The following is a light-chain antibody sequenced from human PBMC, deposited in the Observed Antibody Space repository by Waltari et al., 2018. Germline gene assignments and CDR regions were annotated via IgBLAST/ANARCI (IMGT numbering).Light chain of an antibody. CDR1: TGTVTSGHY. J-gene: IGLJ3*02. CDR2: DTS. CDR3: LLLYSGARWV. Sequence: QAVVTQEPSLTVSPGGTVTLTCGSSTGTVTSGHYPYWFQQKPGQPPRTLIYDTSNKHSWTPARFSGSLLGGKAALTLSGAQPEDEADYYCLLLYSGARWVFGGGTKLTVL. V-gene: IGLV7-46*01.